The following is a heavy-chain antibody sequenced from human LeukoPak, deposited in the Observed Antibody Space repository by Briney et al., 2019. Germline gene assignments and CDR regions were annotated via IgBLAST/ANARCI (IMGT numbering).Heavy chain of an antibody. CDR3: ARSGSDWGNYFDY. V-gene: IGHV4-59*08. Sequence: PSETLSLTCAVYGGSFSGYYWSWIRQPPGKGLDWIGYIYYSGSTNYNPSLKSRVTISVDTSKNQFSLKLSSVTAADTAVYYCARSGSDWGNYFDYWGQGTLVTVSS. D-gene: IGHD1-26*01. CDR1: GGSFSGYY. CDR2: IYYSGST. J-gene: IGHJ4*02.